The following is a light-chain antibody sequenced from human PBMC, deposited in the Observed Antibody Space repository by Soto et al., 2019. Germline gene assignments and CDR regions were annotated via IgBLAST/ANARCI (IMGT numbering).Light chain of an antibody. J-gene: IGKJ2*01. Sequence: EIVLTQSPGTLSLSPGERATLSCRASQSVSSDYLAWYQHKPGQAPRLLILGASTRAPDIPVRFSGSVSGTDFILSIDRLEPEDFAVYYCQQFIISSLTFGQGTKLEI. CDR2: GAS. V-gene: IGKV3-20*01. CDR3: QQFIISSLT. CDR1: QSVSSDY.